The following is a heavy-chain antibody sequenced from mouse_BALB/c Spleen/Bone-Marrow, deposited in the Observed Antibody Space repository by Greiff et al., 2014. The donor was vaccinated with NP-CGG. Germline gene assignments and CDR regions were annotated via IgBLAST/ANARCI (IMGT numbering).Heavy chain of an antibody. CDR1: GFTFSGFG. D-gene: IGHD1-1*01. V-gene: IGHV5-6*01. CDR2: TGVGGTYT. Sequence: DVQLVESGGDLVKPGGSLKLSCAASGFTFSGFGMSWVRQSPDKRLEWVATTGVGGTYTYYPDSVKGRFTISRDNAKNTLYLRMSSLKSEDTAMYYCARPFTTVVATVFAYWGQGTLVTVSA. J-gene: IGHJ3*01. CDR3: ARPFTTVVATVFAY.